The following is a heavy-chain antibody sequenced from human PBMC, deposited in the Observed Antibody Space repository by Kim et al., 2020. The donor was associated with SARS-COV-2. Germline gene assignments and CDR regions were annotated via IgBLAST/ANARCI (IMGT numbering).Heavy chain of an antibody. D-gene: IGHD2-2*01. CDR3: AREYCSSTSCYYALVPYYYFDY. Sequence: SETLSLTCAVYGGSFSGYYWSWIRQPPGKGLEWIGEINHSGSTNYNPSLKSRVTISVDTSKNQFSLKLSSVTAADTAVYYCAREYCSSTSCYYALVPYYYFDYWGQGTLVTVSS. J-gene: IGHJ4*02. CDR2: INHSGST. CDR1: GGSFSGYY. V-gene: IGHV4-34*01.